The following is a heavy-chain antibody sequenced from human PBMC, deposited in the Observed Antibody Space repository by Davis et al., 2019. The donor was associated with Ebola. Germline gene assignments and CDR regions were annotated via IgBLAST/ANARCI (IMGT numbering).Heavy chain of an antibody. Sequence: GESLKISCAASGFTFSAFGMHWVRQTPGKGLEWVTFTWSDESKKYYADSVEGRFTVSRDNSKNMLFLQMNSLRPEDTAVYYCAKDLWSGFGFSSFPGYWGQGTLVTVSS. CDR1: GFTFSAFG. D-gene: IGHD3-3*01. J-gene: IGHJ4*02. CDR3: AKDLWSGFGFSSFPGY. CDR2: TWSDESKK. V-gene: IGHV3-30*02.